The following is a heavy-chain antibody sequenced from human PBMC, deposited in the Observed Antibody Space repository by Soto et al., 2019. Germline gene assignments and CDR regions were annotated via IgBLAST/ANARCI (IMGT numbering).Heavy chain of an antibody. D-gene: IGHD4-17*01. CDR2: TYYRSKWYN. J-gene: IGHJ5*02. Sequence: SQTLSLTCAISGDSVSSNSAAWNWIRQSPSRGLEWLGRTYYRSKWYNDYAVSVKSRITINPDTSKNQFSLQLNSVTPEDTAVYYCARGLDHPMTTVTTWWFDPWGQGTLVTVSS. CDR3: ARGLDHPMTTVTTWWFDP. CDR1: GDSVSSNSAA. V-gene: IGHV6-1*01.